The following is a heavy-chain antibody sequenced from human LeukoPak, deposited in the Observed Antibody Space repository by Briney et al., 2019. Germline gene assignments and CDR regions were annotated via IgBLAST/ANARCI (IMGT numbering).Heavy chain of an antibody. V-gene: IGHV4-4*07. J-gene: IGHJ6*03. Sequence: SETLSLTCTVSDGSISNFYWTWIRQPAGKGLEWIGRIYTTGSTNYNPSLKSRVTMSVDTSKNQFSLNLSSVTAADTAVYYCARVRRVAAAGRYYYYMDVWGKGTTVTVSS. CDR2: IYTTGST. CDR3: ARVRRVAAAGRYYYYMDV. CDR1: DGSISNFY. D-gene: IGHD6-13*01.